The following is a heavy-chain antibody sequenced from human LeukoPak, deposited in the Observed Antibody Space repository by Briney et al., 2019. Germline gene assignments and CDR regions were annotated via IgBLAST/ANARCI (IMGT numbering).Heavy chain of an antibody. CDR1: GFTFNSYT. V-gene: IGHV3-21*01. CDR2: ISSSSSYI. CDR3: ATRHCSIAACRASSYKCMDD. J-gene: IGHJ6*04. D-gene: IGHD2-2*01. Sequence: GGSLRLSCAASGFTFNSYTVNWVRQAPGKGLEWVSSISSSSSYIYYADSVKGRFTISRDNAKNSLYLQMNSLRAEDTAVYYCATRHCSIAACRASSYKCMDDWGKGTTVTVSS.